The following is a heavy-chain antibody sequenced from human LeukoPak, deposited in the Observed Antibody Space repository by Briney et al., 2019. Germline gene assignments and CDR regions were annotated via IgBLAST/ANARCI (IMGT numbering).Heavy chain of an antibody. Sequence: PSETLSLTCTVSGGSISSGSHYWSWIRQPAGKGLEWIGRIYSSGNTNHNPSLKSRVTISLDTSKNQFSLNLNSVTAADTAVYYCAGEVGGSWFDPWGLGTLVTVSS. J-gene: IGHJ5*02. CDR1: GGSISSGSHY. V-gene: IGHV4-61*02. CDR3: AGEVGGSWFDP. D-gene: IGHD1-26*01. CDR2: IYSSGNT.